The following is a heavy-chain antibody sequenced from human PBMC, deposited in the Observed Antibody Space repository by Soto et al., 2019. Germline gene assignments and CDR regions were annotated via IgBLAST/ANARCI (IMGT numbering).Heavy chain of an antibody. D-gene: IGHD3-3*01. V-gene: IGHV4-59*01. CDR3: ARSTHYDFWSGYYLD. CDR2: IYYSGST. CDR1: GGSISSYY. Sequence: SETLSLTCTVSGGSISSYYWSWIRQPPGKGLEWIGYIYYSGSTNYNPSLKSRVTISVDTSKNQFSLKLSSVTAADTAVYYCARSTHYDFWSGYYLDWGQGTLVTVSS. J-gene: IGHJ4*02.